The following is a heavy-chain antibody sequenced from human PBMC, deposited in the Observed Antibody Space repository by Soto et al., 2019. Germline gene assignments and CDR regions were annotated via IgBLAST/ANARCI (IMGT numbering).Heavy chain of an antibody. CDR3: ARIVSGRDFGDSIDY. CDR2: IKEDGSEK. Sequence: GGSLRLSCAASGFTFSRYWLTWVRQAPGKGLEWVANIKEDGSEKYYVDSVKGRFTTSRDNAKNSLYLQMNSLRAEDTAVYYCARIVSGRDFGDSIDYWGQGTLVT. D-gene: IGHD4-17*01. CDR1: GFTFSRYW. V-gene: IGHV3-7*03. J-gene: IGHJ4*02.